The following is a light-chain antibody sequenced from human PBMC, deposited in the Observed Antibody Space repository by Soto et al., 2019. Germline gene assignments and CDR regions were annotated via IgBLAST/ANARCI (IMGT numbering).Light chain of an antibody. CDR2: DVS. Sequence: QSVLTQPASVSGAPGQSITISCTGISSDAGGYNYVSWYQQHPGKAPKLMIYDVSNRPSGVSNRFSGSKSGNTASLTISGLQAEDEADYYCSSYTSSSTYVFGTGTQLTVL. J-gene: IGLJ1*01. CDR1: SSDAGGYNY. V-gene: IGLV2-14*01. CDR3: SSYTSSSTYV.